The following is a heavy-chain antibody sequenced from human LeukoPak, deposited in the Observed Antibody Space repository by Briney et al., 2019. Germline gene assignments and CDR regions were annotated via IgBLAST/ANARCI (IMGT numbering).Heavy chain of an antibody. D-gene: IGHD3-3*01. CDR3: AIDAVGAYYFDY. Sequence: SETLSLTCTVSGGSISSYYWSWIRQPAGKGLEGIGRIYTSGSTNYNPSLKSRVTMSVDTSKNQFSLKLSSVTAADTAACYCAIDAVGAYYFDYWGQGTLVTVSS. CDR1: GGSISSYY. CDR2: IYTSGST. J-gene: IGHJ4*02. V-gene: IGHV4-4*07.